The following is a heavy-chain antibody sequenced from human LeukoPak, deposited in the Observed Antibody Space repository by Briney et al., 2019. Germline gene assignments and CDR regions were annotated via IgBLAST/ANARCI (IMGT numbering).Heavy chain of an antibody. V-gene: IGHV3-15*01. D-gene: IGHD3-9*01. CDR1: GFTFSNAW. CDR3: TTDISILTAFYYYYYMDV. CDR2: IKSKTDGATT. Sequence: GGSLRLSCAASGFTFSNAWMSWVRQAPGKGLEWVGRIKSKTDGATTDYAAPVKGRFSISRDDSKNTLYLQMNSLKTEDTAVYYCTTDISILTAFYYYYYMDVWGKGTTVTVSS. J-gene: IGHJ6*03.